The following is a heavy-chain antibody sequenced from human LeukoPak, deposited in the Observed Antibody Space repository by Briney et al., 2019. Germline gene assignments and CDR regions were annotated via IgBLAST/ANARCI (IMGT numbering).Heavy chain of an antibody. Sequence: PGGSLRLSCATSGFAFSSYTMNWVRQAPGKGLEWVSSISSSSIYRYSADSVKGRFTISRDNAKNTLYLQMNSLRAEDTAVYYCARDLGYYDSSGPRHDAFDIWGQGTMVTVSS. V-gene: IGHV3-21*01. D-gene: IGHD3-22*01. CDR3: ARDLGYYDSSGPRHDAFDI. J-gene: IGHJ3*02. CDR2: ISSSSIYR. CDR1: GFAFSSYT.